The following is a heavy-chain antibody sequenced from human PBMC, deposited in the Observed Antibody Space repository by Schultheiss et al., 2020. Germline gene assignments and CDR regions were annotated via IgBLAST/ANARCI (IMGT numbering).Heavy chain of an antibody. CDR3: AGGWRYYYGSGRPGVVDWFDP. D-gene: IGHD3-10*01. CDR2: VSYDGSYK. V-gene: IGHV3-30*04. J-gene: IGHJ5*02. Sequence: SLKISCTASGFTFGDYAMSWFRQAPGKGLEWVAVVSYDGSYKYYADSVRGRFTISRDDSQNTVYLQMNSLRAEDTAVYYCAGGWRYYYGSGRPGVVDWFDPWGQGTLVTVSS. CDR1: GFTFGDYA.